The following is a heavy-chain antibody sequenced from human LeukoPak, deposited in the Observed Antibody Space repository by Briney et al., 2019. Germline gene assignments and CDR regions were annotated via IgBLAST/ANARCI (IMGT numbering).Heavy chain of an antibody. CDR2: IYPADSET. Sequence: GEPLKISCKGSGFIFTGYWIVWVRQMPGKGLEWMGIIYPADSETTYSPSFQGQTTISADRSSTTAHLQWSSLKASDTAIYYCARATCVNGICYTLYWGQGSLVTVSS. J-gene: IGHJ4*02. CDR3: ARATCVNGICYTLY. CDR1: GFIFTGYW. V-gene: IGHV5-51*01. D-gene: IGHD2-8*01.